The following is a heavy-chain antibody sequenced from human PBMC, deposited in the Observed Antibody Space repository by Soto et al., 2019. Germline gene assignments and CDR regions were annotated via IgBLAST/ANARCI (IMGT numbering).Heavy chain of an antibody. CDR3: ARDPNYFDGTNWHDVFDT. CDR1: GFTFSTDW. D-gene: IGHD2-8*01. CDR2: IKAAESLK. J-gene: IGHJ3*02. V-gene: IGHV3-7*04. Sequence: EVALVESGGGLVQPGGSLRLSCTASGFTFSTDWMTWVRQAPGKGLEWVANIKAAESLKYYVDSLKGQFTISRDNAKNSLFLQMTSLRAEDAAVYFCARDPNYFDGTNWHDVFDTWGQGTMVTVSS.